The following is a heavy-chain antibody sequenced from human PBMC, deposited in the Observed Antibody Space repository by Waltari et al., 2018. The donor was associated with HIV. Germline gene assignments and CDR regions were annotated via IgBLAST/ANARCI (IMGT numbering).Heavy chain of an antibody. V-gene: IGHV3-23*01. D-gene: IGHD3-22*01. CDR2: LSGGDGRT. CDR3: AKDVNPSPYYYDSSGWDY. J-gene: IGHJ4*02. CDR1: GFTFSNYA. Sequence: EVQLLESGGGLLQSGGSLRLSCAASGFTFSNYAMSWVRQAPGKGLEWVSGLSGGDGRTYDPDSVKGRFTISSDNSNNTLYLQINSLRVENTAIYFCAKDVNPSPYYYDSSGWDYWGQGTLVTASS.